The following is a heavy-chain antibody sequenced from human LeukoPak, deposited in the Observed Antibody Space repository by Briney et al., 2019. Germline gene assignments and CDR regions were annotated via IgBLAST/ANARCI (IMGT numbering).Heavy chain of an antibody. D-gene: IGHD3-22*01. V-gene: IGHV4-4*07. CDR1: GGSISSYY. J-gene: IGHJ5*02. CDR3: ARSNTYYYDSSGYRFNWFDP. CDR2: IYTSGST. Sequence: SETLSPTCTVSGGSISSYYWSWIRQPAGKGLEWIGRIYTSGSTNYNPSLKSRVTMSVDTSKNQFSLKLSSVTAADTAVYYCARSNTYYYDSSGYRFNWFDPWGQGTLVTVSS.